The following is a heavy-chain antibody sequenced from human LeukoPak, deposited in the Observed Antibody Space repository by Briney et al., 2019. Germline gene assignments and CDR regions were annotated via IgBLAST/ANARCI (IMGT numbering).Heavy chain of an antibody. J-gene: IGHJ2*01. CDR3: ARGPRRTRIAAAGKGYFDL. CDR1: GYSISSGYY. D-gene: IGHD6-13*01. Sequence: SETLSLTCTVSGYSISSGYYWGWIRQPPGKGLEWIGEINHSGSTNYNPSLKSRVTISVDTSKNQFSLKLSSVTAADTAVYYCARGPRRTRIAAAGKGYFDLWGRGTLVTVSS. V-gene: IGHV4-38-2*02. CDR2: INHSGST.